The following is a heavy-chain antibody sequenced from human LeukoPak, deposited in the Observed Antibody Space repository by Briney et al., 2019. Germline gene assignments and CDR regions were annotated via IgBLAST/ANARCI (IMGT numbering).Heavy chain of an antibody. CDR2: ISAYNGNT. CDR3: AREYSGYDSGAVDY. Sequence: ASVKVSCKASGYTFTSYGISWVRQAPGQGLEWMGWISAYNGNTNYAQKLQGRVTMTRDTSTSTVYMELSSLRSEDTAVYYCAREYSGYDSGAVDYWGQGTLVTVSS. V-gene: IGHV1-18*01. D-gene: IGHD5-12*01. J-gene: IGHJ4*02. CDR1: GYTFTSYG.